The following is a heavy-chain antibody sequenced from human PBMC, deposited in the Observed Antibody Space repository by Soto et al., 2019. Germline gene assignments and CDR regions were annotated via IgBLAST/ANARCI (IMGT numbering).Heavy chain of an antibody. CDR1: GYTFTNYY. CDR3: ARVGPDLATIGSFDY. V-gene: IGHV1-46*01. J-gene: IGHJ4*02. Sequence: ASVKVSCKASGYTFTNYYVHWVRQAPGQGLEWMGVIHYSGATPTYAQKFQGRVTMARDTSTSTVYVELSSLTSEDTAVYYCARVGPDLATIGSFDYLRQATMVPAPQ. D-gene: IGHD3-16*01. CDR2: IHYSGATP.